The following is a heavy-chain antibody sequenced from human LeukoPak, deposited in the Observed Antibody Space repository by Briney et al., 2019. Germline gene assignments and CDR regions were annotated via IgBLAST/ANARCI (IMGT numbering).Heavy chain of an antibody. J-gene: IGHJ4*02. D-gene: IGHD2-15*01. CDR1: GFTFSCSA. CDR3: AKDTTPYDRYYFDY. Sequence: PGGSLRLSCAASGFTFSCSAMSWVRQVPGKGLEWVSAISGSGGSTYYADSVKGRFTISRDNSKNTLYLQMNSLRAEDTAVYYCAKDTTPYDRYYFDYWGQGTLVTVSS. CDR2: ISGSGGST. V-gene: IGHV3-23*01.